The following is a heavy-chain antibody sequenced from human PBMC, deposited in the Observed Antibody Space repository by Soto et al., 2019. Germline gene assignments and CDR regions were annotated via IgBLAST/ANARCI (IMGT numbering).Heavy chain of an antibody. D-gene: IGHD3-9*01. J-gene: IGHJ3*02. CDR3: AGGYDILTGYYHGAFDI. CDR1: GGSISSGDYY. V-gene: IGHV4-30-4*01. Sequence: QVQLQESGPGLVKPSQTLSLTCTVSGGSISSGDYYWSWIRQPPGKGLEWIGYIYYSGSTYYNPSLKSLVTISVDTSKNQFSLKLSSVTAADTAVYYCAGGYDILTGYYHGAFDIWGQGTMVTVSS. CDR2: IYYSGST.